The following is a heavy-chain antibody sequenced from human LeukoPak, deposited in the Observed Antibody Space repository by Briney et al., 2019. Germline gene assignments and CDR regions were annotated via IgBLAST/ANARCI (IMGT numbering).Heavy chain of an antibody. CDR2: INHSGST. D-gene: IGHD2-2*01. V-gene: IGHV4-34*01. Sequence: SETLSLTCAVYGGSFSGYYWSWIRQPPGKGLEWIGEINHSGSTNYNPSLKSRVTIAVDTSKNQFSLKLSSVTAADTAVYYCAREGGSIVVVPAATRWFDPWGQGTQVTVSS. CDR1: GGSFSGYY. J-gene: IGHJ5*02. CDR3: AREGGSIVVVPAATRWFDP.